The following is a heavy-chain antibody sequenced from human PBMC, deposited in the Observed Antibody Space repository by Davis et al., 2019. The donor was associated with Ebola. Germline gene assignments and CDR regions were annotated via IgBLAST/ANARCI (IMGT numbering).Heavy chain of an antibody. D-gene: IGHD2-2*01. CDR1: GYTFTSYA. CDR2: INTNTGNP. V-gene: IGHV7-4-1*02. Sequence: AASVKVSCKASGYTFTSYAMNWVRQAPGQGLEWMGWINTNTGNPTYAQGFTGRFVFSLDTSVSTAYLQISRLKAEDTAVYYCARGGAGLLSKVLVPLVRFDPWGQGTLVTVSS. J-gene: IGHJ5*02. CDR3: ARGGAGLLSKVLVPLVRFDP.